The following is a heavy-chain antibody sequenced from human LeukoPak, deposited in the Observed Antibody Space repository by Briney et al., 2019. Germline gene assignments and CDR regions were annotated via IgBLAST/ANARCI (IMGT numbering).Heavy chain of an antibody. D-gene: IGHD5-24*01. J-gene: IGHJ4*02. CDR2: LNPNTGHA. CDR1: GYTFTNYG. Sequence: GASVKVSCKASGYTFTNYGISWVRQAPGQGPEWMGRLNPNTGHAVYAFKFQGRVTITRDTSSSTAYMEVTRLTSDDTALYYCAKDRDGADRIILWGQGTLVTVSS. V-gene: IGHV1-2*06. CDR3: AKDRDGADRIIL.